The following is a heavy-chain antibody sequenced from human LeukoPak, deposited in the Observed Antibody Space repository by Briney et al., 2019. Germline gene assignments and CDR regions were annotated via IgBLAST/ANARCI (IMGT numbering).Heavy chain of an antibody. J-gene: IGHJ1*01. Sequence: GGSLRLSCAASGFTFSSYAMHWVRQAPGKGLEWVAVAYGDGSSQYYADSVKGRFSISKDISKNTLSLQMNSLRAEDTAVYSCATGGNFYYSHWGQGTLVTVSS. CDR2: AYGDGSSQ. D-gene: IGHD4-11*01. CDR1: GFTFSSYA. CDR3: ATGGNFYYSH. V-gene: IGHV3-30*04.